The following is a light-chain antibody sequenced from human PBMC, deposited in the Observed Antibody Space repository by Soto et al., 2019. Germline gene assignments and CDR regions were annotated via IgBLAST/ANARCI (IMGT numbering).Light chain of an antibody. CDR3: SSYTSTNCWV. V-gene: IGLV2-14*01. CDR2: DNS. Sequence: QSVLTQSASVSGSPGQSITISCTGTSSDVGGYNYVYWYQQHPGKAPKLIIYDNSNRPSGVSTRFSGSKSGNSASLTISGLEAEEAADYSCSSYTSTNCWVFGGGTKLTVL. J-gene: IGLJ3*02. CDR1: SSDVGGYNY.